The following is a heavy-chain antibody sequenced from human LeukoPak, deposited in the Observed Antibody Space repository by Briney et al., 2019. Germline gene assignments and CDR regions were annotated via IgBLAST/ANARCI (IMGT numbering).Heavy chain of an antibody. V-gene: IGHV2-70*11. D-gene: IGHD1-26*01. CDR2: IDWDDDK. CDR1: GFSLSPSGMC. CDR3: ARSRIVGATIGFDY. Sequence: SGPTLVNPTQTLTLTCTFSGFSLSPSGMCVSWIRQPPGKAPEWLARIDWDDDKYYSTSLKTRLTISKDTSKNQVVLTMTNMDPVDTATYYCARSRIVGATIGFDYWGQGTLVTVSS. J-gene: IGHJ4*02.